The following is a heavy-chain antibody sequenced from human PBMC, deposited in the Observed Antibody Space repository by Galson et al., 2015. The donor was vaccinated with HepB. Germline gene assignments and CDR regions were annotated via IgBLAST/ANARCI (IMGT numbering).Heavy chain of an antibody. CDR2: MNPNSGNT. V-gene: IGHV1-8*01. CDR1: GYTFTSYD. D-gene: IGHD3-22*01. Sequence: SVKVSCKASGYTFTSYDINWVRQATGQGLEWMGWMNPNSGNTGYAQKFQGRVTMTRNTSISTAYMELSSLRSEDTAVYYCARARGGYYDSSGYFNYFDYWGQGTLVTVSS. J-gene: IGHJ4*02. CDR3: ARARGGYYDSSGYFNYFDY.